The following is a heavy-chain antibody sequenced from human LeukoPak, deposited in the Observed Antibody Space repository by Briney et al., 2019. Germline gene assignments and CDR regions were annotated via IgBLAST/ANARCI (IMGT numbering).Heavy chain of an antibody. Sequence: PSETLSLTCPAPGGSISSSTWSWIRQPQGKGLGWIGFIYYSGYTNYNPSLKSRVTISIDTSKNQFSLTLTSVTAADTAVYYCARAAGIAASGGFDPWDQGTLVTVSS. CDR1: GGSISSST. CDR3: ARAAGIAASGGFDP. CDR2: IYYSGYT. J-gene: IGHJ5*02. D-gene: IGHD6-13*01. V-gene: IGHV4-59*13.